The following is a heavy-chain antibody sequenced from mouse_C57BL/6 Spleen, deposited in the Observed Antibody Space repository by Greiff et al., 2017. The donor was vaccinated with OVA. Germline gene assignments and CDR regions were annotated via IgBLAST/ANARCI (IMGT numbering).Heavy chain of an antibody. CDR2: IYPGDGDT. CDR1: GYAFSSSW. Sequence: VQLQQSGPELVKPGASVKISCKASGYAFSSSWMNWVKQRPGKGLEWIGRIYPGDGDTNYNGKFKGKATLTADKSSSTAYMQLSRLTSEDSAVYFCAREDYDYGLDYWGQGTSVTVSS. D-gene: IGHD2-4*01. J-gene: IGHJ4*01. CDR3: AREDYDYGLDY. V-gene: IGHV1-82*01.